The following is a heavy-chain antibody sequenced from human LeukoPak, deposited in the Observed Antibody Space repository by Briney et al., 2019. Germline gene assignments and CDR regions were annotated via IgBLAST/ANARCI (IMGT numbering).Heavy chain of an antibody. CDR3: ARAWTGYSYGDY. J-gene: IGHJ4*02. D-gene: IGHD5-18*01. Sequence: GGSLRLSCAASGFTFSSYWMSRVRQAPGKGLEWVANIKKDGSEKYYVDSVKGRFTISRDNAKTSLYLQMNSLRAEDTAVYYCARAWTGYSYGDYWGQGTLVTVSS. CDR2: IKKDGSEK. V-gene: IGHV3-7*03. CDR1: GFTFSSYW.